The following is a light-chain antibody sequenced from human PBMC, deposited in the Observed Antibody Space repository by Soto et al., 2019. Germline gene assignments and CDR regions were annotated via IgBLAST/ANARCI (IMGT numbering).Light chain of an antibody. Sequence: DIKLTQSPSFLSASVGDRVTITCRASQGISSYLAWYQQKPGKAPELLIYAASTLQSGVPSRFSGSGSGTDFTLTISSLQPEHSATYYCQQLNTYPPWTFGQGTKVEIK. CDR1: QGISSY. CDR2: AAS. V-gene: IGKV1-9*01. CDR3: QQLNTYPPWT. J-gene: IGKJ1*01.